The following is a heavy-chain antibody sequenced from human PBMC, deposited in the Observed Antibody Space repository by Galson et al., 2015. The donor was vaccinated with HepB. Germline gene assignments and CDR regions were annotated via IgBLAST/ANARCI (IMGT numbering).Heavy chain of an antibody. CDR1: GFSFSNFW. V-gene: IGHV5-51*03. CDR2: IYPGDSDT. J-gene: IGHJ3*01. D-gene: IGHD2-2*01. CDR3: ARGYCSDTICYSDAFDL. Sequence: QSGAEVKKPGESLKISCKGSGFSFSNFWIGWVRQMPGKGLEWMGIIYPGDSDTRYSPSFQGQVIISAGKSISTAYLQWSSLKASDTAIYFCARGYCSDTICYSDAFDLWGQGTMVTVSS.